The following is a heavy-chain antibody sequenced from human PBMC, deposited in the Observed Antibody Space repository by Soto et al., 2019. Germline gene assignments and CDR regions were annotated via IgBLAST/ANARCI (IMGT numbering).Heavy chain of an antibody. Sequence: SETLSLTCTVSGGSVSSCSHYWSWIRQPPGKGLEWVGYIYNTGSTNYNPSLKSRVTISVDMSKNQFSLKLRSVTTADTAVYYCARNILHFYSSVDHRDRQAVWGRGTTVT. CDR3: ARNILHFYSSVDHRDRQAV. V-gene: IGHV4-61*01. D-gene: IGHD2-15*01. CDR2: IYNTGST. CDR1: GGSVSSCSHY. J-gene: IGHJ6*01.